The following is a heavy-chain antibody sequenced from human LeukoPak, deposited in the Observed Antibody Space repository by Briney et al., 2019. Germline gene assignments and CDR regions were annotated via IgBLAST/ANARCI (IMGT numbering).Heavy chain of an antibody. V-gene: IGHV1-8*03. J-gene: IGHJ5*02. CDR3: ARAPLYSSRENWFDP. D-gene: IGHD6-13*01. CDR2: MNPNSGNT. CDR1: GYTFTSYD. Sequence: GASVKVSCKASGYTFTSYDINWVRQATGQGLEWMGWMNPNSGNTGYAQKFQGRVTITRNTSISTAYMELSSLRSEDTAVYYCARAPLYSSRENWFDPWGQGTLVTVSS.